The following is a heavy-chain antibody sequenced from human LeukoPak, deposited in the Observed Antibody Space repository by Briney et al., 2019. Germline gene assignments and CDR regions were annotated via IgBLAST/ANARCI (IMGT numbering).Heavy chain of an antibody. CDR3: AKGHRYPFDY. Sequence: GGSLRLSCAASGFTFSSYAMSWVRQAPGKGLEWVSAISGSGGSTYYADSVRGRFTISRGNSKNTLYLQMNSLRAEDTAVYYCAKGHRYPFDYWGQGTLVTVSS. V-gene: IGHV3-23*01. D-gene: IGHD3-9*01. J-gene: IGHJ4*02. CDR1: GFTFSSYA. CDR2: ISGSGGST.